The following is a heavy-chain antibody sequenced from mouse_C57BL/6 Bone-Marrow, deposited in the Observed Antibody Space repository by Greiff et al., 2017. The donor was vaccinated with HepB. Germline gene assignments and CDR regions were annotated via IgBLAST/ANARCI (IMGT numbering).Heavy chain of an antibody. V-gene: IGHV1-76*01. Sequence: VQLQQSGAELVRPGASVKLSCKASGYTFTDYYINWVKQRPGQGLEWIARIYPGSGNTYYNEKFKGKATLTAEKSSSTAYMQLSSLTSEDSAVYFCARSRWLLQFAYWGQGTLVTVSA. J-gene: IGHJ3*01. CDR3: ARSRWLLQFAY. D-gene: IGHD2-3*01. CDR1: GYTFTDYY. CDR2: IYPGSGNT.